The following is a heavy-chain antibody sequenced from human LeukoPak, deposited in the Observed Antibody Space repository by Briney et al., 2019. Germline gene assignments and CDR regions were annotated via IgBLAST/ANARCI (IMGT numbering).Heavy chain of an antibody. CDR1: GSTFSSYA. D-gene: IGHD5-18*01. Sequence: GRSLRLSCAASGSTFSSYAMHWVRQAPGKGLEWVAVISYDGSNKYYADSVKGRFTISRDNSKNTLYLQMNSLRAEDTAVYYCARDRYSYGYSDYWGQGTLVTVSS. J-gene: IGHJ4*02. CDR3: ARDRYSYGYSDY. V-gene: IGHV3-30*04. CDR2: ISYDGSNK.